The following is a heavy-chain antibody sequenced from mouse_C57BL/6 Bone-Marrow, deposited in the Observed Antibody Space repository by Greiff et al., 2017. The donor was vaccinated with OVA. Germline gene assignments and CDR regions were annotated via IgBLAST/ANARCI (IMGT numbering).Heavy chain of an antibody. CDR2: IPPNSGST. CDR3: ATDGYFLFAY. Sequence: QVQLQQPGAELVKPGASVKLSCKASGYTFTSYWLPWVQQRPGQGLEWIGMIPPNSGSTNYNEKFTSKDTLTVAKSSSTAYMQLIILTSEDSAVYYCATDGYFLFAYWGQGTLVTVSA. D-gene: IGHD2-3*01. J-gene: IGHJ3*01. CDR1: GYTFTSYW. V-gene: IGHV1-64*01.